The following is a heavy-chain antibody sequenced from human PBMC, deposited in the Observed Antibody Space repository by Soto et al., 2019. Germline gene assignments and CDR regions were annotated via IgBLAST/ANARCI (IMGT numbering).Heavy chain of an antibody. D-gene: IGHD1-1*01. CDR1: GFTFKNFA. CDR2: ISWNSGSI. Sequence: PGGSLRLSCTASGFTFKNFAMHWVRQAPGKGLEWVSGISWNSGSINYAASVKGRFTVSRDNARNSLFLQMHSLTSEDSAVYYCTKGPTTTDWFHPWGQGTQVTVS. J-gene: IGHJ5*02. V-gene: IGHV3-9*01. CDR3: TKGPTTTDWFHP.